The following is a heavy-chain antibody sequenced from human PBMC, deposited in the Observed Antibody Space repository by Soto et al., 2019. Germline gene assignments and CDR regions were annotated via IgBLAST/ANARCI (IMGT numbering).Heavy chain of an antibody. J-gene: IGHJ4*02. CDR2: IYYSGST. Sequence: PSETLSLTCTVSGGSISSSSYYWGWIRQPPVKGLEWIGSIYYSGSTYYKQYLKSRVTISVDTSKNQFSLKLNSMTAADTAVYFCSRAIYLYCSGGSCYLPDYWGLGTLVTVSS. CDR3: SRAIYLYCSGGSCYLPDY. CDR1: GGSISSSSYY. D-gene: IGHD2-15*01. V-gene: IGHV4-39*01.